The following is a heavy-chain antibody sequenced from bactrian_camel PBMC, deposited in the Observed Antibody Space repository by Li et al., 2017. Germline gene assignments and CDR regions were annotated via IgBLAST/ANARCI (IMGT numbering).Heavy chain of an antibody. CDR3: VRDGVDFRVVVTGTTFGY. D-gene: IGHD2*01. CDR1: GFSFTSYY. J-gene: IGHJ6*01. CDR2: IHGDSGDT. V-gene: IGHV3S6*01. Sequence: QVQLVESGGGLVQPGGSLRLSCAASGFSFTSYYPAWVRQAPGKGLEWLSNIHGDSGDTFYTDSVKGRFTISRDNAKNTVYLQMNSLKPEDTAVYYCVRDGVDFRVVVTGTTFGYWGQGTQVTVS.